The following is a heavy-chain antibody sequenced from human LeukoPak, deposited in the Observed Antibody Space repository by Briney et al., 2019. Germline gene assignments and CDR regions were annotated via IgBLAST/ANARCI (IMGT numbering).Heavy chain of an antibody. CDR2: INYDGSST. J-gene: IGHJ4*02. CDR1: GFTFSNYW. V-gene: IGHV3-74*01. CDR3: SRSTVSLVD. D-gene: IGHD4-17*01. Sequence: GGSLRLSCAASGFTFSNYWMHWVRQAPGKGLVWVSHINYDGSSTTYADSVKGRVTISRDNAKNTLYLQMNSLRVEDTAAYYCSRSTVSLVDWGQGTLVTVSP.